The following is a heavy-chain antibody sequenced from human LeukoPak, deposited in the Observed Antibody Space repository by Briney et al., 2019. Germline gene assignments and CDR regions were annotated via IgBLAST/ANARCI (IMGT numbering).Heavy chain of an antibody. CDR2: IYYSGNT. J-gene: IGHJ6*02. V-gene: IGHV4-39*01. Sequence: SETLSLTCIVSGGSISTSAYYWGWIRQPPGEGLQWIGSIYYSGNTYYNSSLKSRVTISVDTSTSQFSLRLSSVTAADTAVYYCARVIVVVPAVPNNYYYYYGMDVWGQGTTVTVSS. D-gene: IGHD2-2*01. CDR3: ARVIVVVPAVPNNYYYYYGMDV. CDR1: GGSISTSAYY.